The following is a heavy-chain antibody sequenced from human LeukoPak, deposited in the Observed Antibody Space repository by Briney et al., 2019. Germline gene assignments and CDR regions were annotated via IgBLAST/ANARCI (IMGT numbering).Heavy chain of an antibody. CDR2: ISYDGSNK. Sequence: GSLRLSCAASGFTFSSYGMHWVRQAPGKGLEWMAVISYDGSNKYYADSVKGRFTISRDNSKNTLYLQMNSLRAEDTAVYYCAKVLGYCGGDCYTDAFDIWGQGTMVTVSS. V-gene: IGHV3-30*18. CDR1: GFTFSSYG. CDR3: AKVLGYCGGDCYTDAFDI. J-gene: IGHJ3*02. D-gene: IGHD2-21*02.